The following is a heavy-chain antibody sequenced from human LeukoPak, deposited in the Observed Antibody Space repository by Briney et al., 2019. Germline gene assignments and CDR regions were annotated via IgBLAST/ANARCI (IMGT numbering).Heavy chain of an antibody. CDR1: GYSFTSYW. V-gene: IGHV5-51*01. CDR2: IYPGDSDT. Sequence: GESLKISCKGSGYSFTSYWVGWVRQMPGKGLEWMGFIYPGDSDTRYSPSFQGQVTISADKSISTAYLQWSSLKASDTAMYYCARHLKYSSSAGVNWFDPWGQGTLVTVSS. CDR3: ARHLKYSSSAGVNWFDP. D-gene: IGHD6-6*01. J-gene: IGHJ5*02.